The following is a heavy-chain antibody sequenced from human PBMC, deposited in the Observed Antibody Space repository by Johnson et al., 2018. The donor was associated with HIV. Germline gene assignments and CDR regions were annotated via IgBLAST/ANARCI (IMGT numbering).Heavy chain of an antibody. J-gene: IGHJ3*02. Sequence: VQLVESGGGLVQPGGSLRLSCAASGFTFSSYWMSWVRQAPGKGLEWVTNIKLDGSEKYYVDSVRGRFTISRDNGKNSLSLQMNSLRVEDTAVYYCARRSGYAFDIWGQGTMVTVSS. CDR3: ARRSGYAFDI. D-gene: IGHD1-1*01. CDR2: IKLDGSEK. CDR1: GFTFSSYW. V-gene: IGHV3-7*03.